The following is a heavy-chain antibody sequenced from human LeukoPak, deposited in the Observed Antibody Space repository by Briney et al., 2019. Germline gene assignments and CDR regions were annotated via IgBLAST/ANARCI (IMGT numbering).Heavy chain of an antibody. Sequence: PGGSLRLSCAASGFTFSSYAMSWVRQAPGKGLEWVSAISGSGGSTYYADSVKGRFTISRDNAKNSLYLQMNSLRAEDTAVYYCARSVDTAMVLAIWGQGTMVTVSS. CDR1: GFTFSSYA. CDR2: ISGSGGST. CDR3: ARSVDTAMVLAI. V-gene: IGHV3-23*01. D-gene: IGHD5-18*01. J-gene: IGHJ3*02.